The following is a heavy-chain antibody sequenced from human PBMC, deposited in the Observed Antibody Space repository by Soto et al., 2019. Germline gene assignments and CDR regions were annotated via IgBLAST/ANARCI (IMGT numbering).Heavy chain of an antibody. V-gene: IGHV1-69*01. CDR3: ARHTHADYYDSRGYSYYFDY. Sequence: QVQLVQSGAEVKKPGSSVKVSCKASGGTLSSYAISWVRQAPGQGLEWMGVIIPIFGTANYAQKFEGRVTITADEYTSTAYMELSSLRSEDTAVYYCARHTHADYYDSRGYSYYFDYWGQGTLVTVSS. CDR1: GGTLSSYA. D-gene: IGHD3-22*01. CDR2: IIPIFGTA. J-gene: IGHJ4*02.